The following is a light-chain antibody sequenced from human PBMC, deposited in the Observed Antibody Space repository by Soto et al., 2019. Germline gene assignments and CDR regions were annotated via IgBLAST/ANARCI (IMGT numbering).Light chain of an antibody. Sequence: EIQMTQSPSTLSASIGDRVTITCRASQSISTWLAWYQQKPGKAPKFLISKASRLETGVPSSFSGSGSGTEFTLTISSLQPDDFATYYCQQYDSYPLTFGGGTRVEIK. CDR3: QQYDSYPLT. J-gene: IGKJ4*01. V-gene: IGKV1-5*03. CDR2: KAS. CDR1: QSISTW.